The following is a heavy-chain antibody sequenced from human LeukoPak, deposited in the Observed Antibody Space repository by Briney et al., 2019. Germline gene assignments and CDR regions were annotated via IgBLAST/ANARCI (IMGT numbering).Heavy chain of an antibody. CDR1: GGSISSSSYY. CDR3: ARMSYGLYSYYYYYGMDV. Sequence: SETLSLTCTVSGGSISSSSYYWGWIRQPPGKGLEWIGSIYYSGSTYYNPSLKSRVTISVDTSKNQFSLKLSSVNAADTAVYYCARMSYGLYSYYYYYGMDVWGQGTTVTVSS. D-gene: IGHD5-18*01. V-gene: IGHV4-39*01. J-gene: IGHJ6*02. CDR2: IYYSGST.